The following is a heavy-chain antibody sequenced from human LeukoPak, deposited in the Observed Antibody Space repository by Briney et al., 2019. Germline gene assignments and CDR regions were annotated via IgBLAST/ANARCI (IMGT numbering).Heavy chain of an antibody. Sequence: RGSLRLSCAASGFIFSSYWMSWVRQAPGKGLEWVANIKEDGSEKYYVDPVKGRFTISRDNAKNSLYLQTNSLRAEDTAVYYCARRALRYCSSTSCPAQYYGVDVWGKGTTVTVSS. D-gene: IGHD2-2*01. CDR1: GFIFSSYW. CDR2: IKEDGSEK. V-gene: IGHV3-7*03. CDR3: ARRALRYCSSTSCPAQYYGVDV. J-gene: IGHJ6*04.